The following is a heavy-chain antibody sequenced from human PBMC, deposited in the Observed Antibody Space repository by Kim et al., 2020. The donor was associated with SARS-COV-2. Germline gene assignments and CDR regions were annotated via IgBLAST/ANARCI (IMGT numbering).Heavy chain of an antibody. Sequence: GDSGKGRLTIPRDNSKTTVDLQMNSLGADDTAVYYCAKGRVVGATFNYDCWGQGTLVTVSS. CDR3: AKGRVVGATFNYDC. J-gene: IGHJ4*02. V-gene: IGHV3-23*01. D-gene: IGHD2-15*01.